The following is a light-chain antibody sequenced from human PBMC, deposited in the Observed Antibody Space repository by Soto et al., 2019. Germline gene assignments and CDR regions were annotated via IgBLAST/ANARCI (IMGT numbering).Light chain of an antibody. CDR2: EGS. V-gene: IGLV2-23*01. CDR1: ISDVGSSGP. CDR3: CSYAGARTSV. Sequence: QSVVTQPASVSGAPGQSITISCSGSISDVGSSGPVSWYQHHPGQVPKLIIYEGSRRPSGVSSRFSGSKTGNTASLTITGLQAEDEATYYCCSYAGARTSVFGTGTKVTVL. J-gene: IGLJ1*01.